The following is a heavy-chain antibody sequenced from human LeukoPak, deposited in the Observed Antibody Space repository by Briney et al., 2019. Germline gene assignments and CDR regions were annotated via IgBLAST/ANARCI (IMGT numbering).Heavy chain of an antibody. CDR2: ISGYNGNT. CDR3: ARDTDYDSSGANYRFSDY. CDR1: GYTFSNFG. J-gene: IGHJ4*02. Sequence: ASVKVSCKASGYTFSNFGISWVRQAPGQGLEWMGLISGYNGNTQYVQRLQGRVTMTTDTSTSTAYMELRSLSSDDTAVYYCARDTDYDSSGANYRFSDYWGQGTPVTVSS. D-gene: IGHD3-22*01. V-gene: IGHV1-18*01.